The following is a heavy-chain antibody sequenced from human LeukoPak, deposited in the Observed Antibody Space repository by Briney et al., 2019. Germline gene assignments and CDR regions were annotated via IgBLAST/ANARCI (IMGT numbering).Heavy chain of an antibody. Sequence: GGSLRLSCAASGFTFSSYAMSWVRQAPGKGLEWVSAISGSGGGTYYADSVKGRFTISRDNSKNTLYLQMNSLRAEDTAVYYCAKPPSTMVRDLAYMDVWGKGTTVTVSS. V-gene: IGHV3-23*01. J-gene: IGHJ6*03. CDR2: ISGSGGGT. CDR1: GFTFSSYA. D-gene: IGHD3-10*01. CDR3: AKPPSTMVRDLAYMDV.